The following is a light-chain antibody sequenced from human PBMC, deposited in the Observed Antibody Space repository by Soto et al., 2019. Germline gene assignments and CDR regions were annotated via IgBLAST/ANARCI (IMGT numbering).Light chain of an antibody. CDR2: EVS. Sequence: VMNQTPRSLSFPPGRPASISCQPSQSFLHSDGKTYFYWYLQKPGQPPQLLIYEVSKRFSGVPDRFSGSGSGTDFTLIISRVEADDVGVYYCMQSMQVPITFGQGTRLEI. CDR1: QSFLHSDGKTY. CDR3: MQSMQVPIT. V-gene: IGKV2D-29*01. J-gene: IGKJ5*01.